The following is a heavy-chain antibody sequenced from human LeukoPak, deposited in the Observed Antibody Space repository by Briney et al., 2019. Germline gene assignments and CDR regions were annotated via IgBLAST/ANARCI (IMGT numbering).Heavy chain of an antibody. CDR1: GFTFSDYY. CDR3: AKDDNFWSGYYTGIYFDY. J-gene: IGHJ4*02. Sequence: GGSLRLSCAASGFTFSDYYMSWIRQAPGKGLEWVSAISGSGGSTYYADSVKGRFTISRDNSKNTLYLQMNSLRAEDTAVYYCAKDDNFWSGYYTGIYFDYWGQGTLVTVSS. CDR2: ISGSGGST. D-gene: IGHD3-3*01. V-gene: IGHV3-23*01.